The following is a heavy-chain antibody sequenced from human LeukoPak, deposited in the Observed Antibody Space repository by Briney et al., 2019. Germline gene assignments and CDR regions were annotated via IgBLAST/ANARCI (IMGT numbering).Heavy chain of an antibody. J-gene: IGHJ4*02. Sequence: GGSLRLSCAASGFTVSSNYMSWVRQAPGKGLEWVPVIYSGGSTYYADSVKGRFTISRDNSKNTLYLQMNSLRAEDTAVYYCARHYYDSSGYYYSTGFDYWGQGTLVTVSS. D-gene: IGHD3-22*01. CDR3: ARHYYDSSGYYYSTGFDY. CDR1: GFTVSSNY. V-gene: IGHV3-53*01. CDR2: IYSGGST.